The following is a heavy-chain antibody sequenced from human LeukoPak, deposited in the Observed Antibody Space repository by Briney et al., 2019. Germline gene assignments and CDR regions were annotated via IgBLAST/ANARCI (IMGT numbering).Heavy chain of an antibody. CDR2: IYSDGSR. CDR1: GFTVSSNY. V-gene: IGHV3-53*01. Sequence: GGSLRLSCAASGFTVSSNYMSWVRQAPGKGLEWVSIIYSDGSRYYADSVKGRFTISRDNSKNTLYLQMNSLRAEDTAVYYCARETSGWSYTFDYWGQGTLVTASS. D-gene: IGHD6-19*01. CDR3: ARETSGWSYTFDY. J-gene: IGHJ4*02.